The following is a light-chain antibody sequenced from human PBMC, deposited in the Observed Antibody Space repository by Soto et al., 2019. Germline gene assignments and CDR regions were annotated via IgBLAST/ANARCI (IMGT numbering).Light chain of an antibody. CDR2: EVS. V-gene: IGLV2-14*01. CDR3: TSYTSSTNLV. CDR1: SGDIGFYKS. Sequence: QSARIQPPSVFGSPGQPITISSTGTSGDIGFYKSVSWYQHHPGRAPKLMIYEVSNRPSGVSSRFSGSRSGNTASLTISGLQTEDEAHYYCTSYTSSTNLVFGGGTKVTVL. J-gene: IGLJ2*01.